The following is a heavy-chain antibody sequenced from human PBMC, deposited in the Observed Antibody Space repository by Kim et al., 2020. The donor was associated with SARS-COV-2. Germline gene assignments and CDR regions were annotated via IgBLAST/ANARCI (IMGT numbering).Heavy chain of an antibody. CDR2: LHSGGST. CDR3: ADYTTIYSSGWYFFDY. CDR1: GLTVSSNY. J-gene: IGHJ4*02. Sequence: GGSLRLSCAASGLTVSSNYMSWVRQAPGKGLEWVSVLHSGGSTYYAPSVKGRFSISRDNSKNTLYLQMNSLRAEDTAIHYCADYTTIYSSGWYFFDYWGQGALFTVSS. V-gene: IGHV3-53*01. D-gene: IGHD6-19*01.